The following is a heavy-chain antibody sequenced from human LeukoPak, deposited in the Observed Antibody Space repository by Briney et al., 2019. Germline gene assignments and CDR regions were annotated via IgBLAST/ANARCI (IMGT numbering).Heavy chain of an antibody. D-gene: IGHD6-13*01. CDR3: AKVPLIAAPKHFDY. J-gene: IGHJ4*02. V-gene: IGHV3-23*01. Sequence: GGSLRVSCAASGFTFSSYAMSWVRQAPGKGLEWVSAITGSGGSTYYADSVKGRFTISRDNSKNTLYLQMNRLRAEDTAVYYCAKVPLIAAPKHFDYWGQGTLVTVSS. CDR2: ITGSGGST. CDR1: GFTFSSYA.